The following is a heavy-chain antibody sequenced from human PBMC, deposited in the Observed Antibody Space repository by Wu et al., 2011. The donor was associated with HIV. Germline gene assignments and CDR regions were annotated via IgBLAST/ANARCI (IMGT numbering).Heavy chain of an antibody. CDR1: GDSLTKYA. D-gene: IGHD6-13*01. Sequence: QVLLVQSGAEVKTPGSSVKVSCKASGDSLTKYAFSWVRQAPGQGLEWMGGIIPNSGTTNYARKFQGRVMVSADRSTTTVHMELRSLRSEDTAVYYCARSGEAAEHYYYYMNVWGKGTTVTVSS. V-gene: IGHV1-69*14. J-gene: IGHJ6*03. CDR3: ARSGEAAEHYYYYMNV. CDR2: IIPNSGTT.